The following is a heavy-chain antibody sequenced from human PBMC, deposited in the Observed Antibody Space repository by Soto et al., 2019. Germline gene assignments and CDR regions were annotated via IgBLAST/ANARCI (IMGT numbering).Heavy chain of an antibody. CDR2: IIPFFGTA. Sequence: QVQLVQSGAEVKKPGSSVKVSCKASGGTFSSYAISWVRQAPGQGLEWMGGIIPFFGTANYAQKFQGRVTITADESTSTAYMELSSLRSEDTAVYYCARVGMAAAGTYYYYGMDVWGQGTTVTVSS. CDR3: ARVGMAAAGTYYYYGMDV. CDR1: GGTFSSYA. J-gene: IGHJ6*02. V-gene: IGHV1-69*01. D-gene: IGHD6-13*01.